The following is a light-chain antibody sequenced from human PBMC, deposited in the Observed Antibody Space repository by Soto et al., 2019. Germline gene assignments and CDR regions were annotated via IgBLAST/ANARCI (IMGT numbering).Light chain of an antibody. Sequence: EIVLTQSPGTLSLSPGERATLSCRASQTMSGSYLAWNQQKPGLAPRLLIYGASSRATGIPDRFSGSGSGTDFTLTISRLEPEDFAVYYCQQYNTSPITFGQGTRLEIK. V-gene: IGKV3-20*01. CDR1: QTMSGSY. J-gene: IGKJ5*01. CDR3: QQYNTSPIT. CDR2: GAS.